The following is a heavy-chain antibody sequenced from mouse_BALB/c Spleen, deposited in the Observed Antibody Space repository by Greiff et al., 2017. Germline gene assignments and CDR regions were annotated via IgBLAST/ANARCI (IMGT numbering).Heavy chain of an antibody. V-gene: IGHV2-5-1*01. CDR1: GFSLTSYG. CDR3: AKNGPDAMDY. CDR2: IWRGGST. Sequence: VQGVESGPSLVQPSQSLSITCTVSGFSLTSYGVHWVRQSPGKGLEWLGVIWRGGSTDYNAAFMSRLSITKDNSKSQVFFKLNSLQADDTAIYYCAKNGPDAMDYWGQGTSVTVSS. J-gene: IGHJ4*01.